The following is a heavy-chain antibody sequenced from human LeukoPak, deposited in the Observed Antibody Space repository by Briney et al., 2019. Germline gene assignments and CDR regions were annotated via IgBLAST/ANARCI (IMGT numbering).Heavy chain of an antibody. CDR1: GFTFSSYA. Sequence: PGGSLRLSCAASGFTFSSYAMSWVRQAPEKGLEWVSTFSGSGGGTYYADSVRGRFTISRDNAKNSLYLQMNSLRAEDTAVYYCARLGYGRYGMDVWGQGTTVTVSS. V-gene: IGHV3-23*01. J-gene: IGHJ6*02. CDR2: FSGSGGGT. CDR3: ARLGYGRYGMDV. D-gene: IGHD3-16*01.